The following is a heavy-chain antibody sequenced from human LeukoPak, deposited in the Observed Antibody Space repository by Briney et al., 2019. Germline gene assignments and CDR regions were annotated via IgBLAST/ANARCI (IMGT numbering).Heavy chain of an antibody. V-gene: IGHV4-34*01. CDR3: ARGGRPSASHVYYYYGMDV. CDR1: GGSFSGYY. CDR2: INHSGST. J-gene: IGHJ6*04. D-gene: IGHD1-14*01. Sequence: SETLSLTCAVYGGSFSGYYWSWIRQPPGKWLEWIGEINHSGSTNYNPSLKSRVTISVDTSKNQFSLKLSSVTAADTAVYYCARGGRPSASHVYYYYGMDVWGKGTTVTVSS.